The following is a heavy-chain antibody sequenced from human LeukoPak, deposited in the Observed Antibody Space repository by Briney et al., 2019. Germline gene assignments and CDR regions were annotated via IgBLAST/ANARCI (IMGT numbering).Heavy chain of an antibody. CDR1: GFTFSSYA. Sequence: GGSLRLSCAASGFTFSSYAMSWVRQAPGKGLEWVSAISGSGGSTYYADSAKGRFTISRDNSKNTLYLQMNSLRAEDMAVYYCAAYYGSGSPHYYYGMDVWGQGTTVTVSS. V-gene: IGHV3-23*01. J-gene: IGHJ6*02. CDR3: AAYYGSGSPHYYYGMDV. CDR2: ISGSGGST. D-gene: IGHD3-10*01.